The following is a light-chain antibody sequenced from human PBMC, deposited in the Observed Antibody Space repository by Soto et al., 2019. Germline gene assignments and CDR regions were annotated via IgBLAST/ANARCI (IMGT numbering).Light chain of an antibody. CDR2: WAS. Sequence: DIVMTQSPDSLAVSLGERATINCKSSQSVLYSSNNKNYLAWYQQRPGQPPKLLIYWASTRESGVPDRFSGSGSGTDLTLTITSLQAEDVAVYYCRQYESTPPTFGQGTKLEIK. V-gene: IGKV4-1*01. CDR1: QSVLYSSNNKNY. CDR3: RQYESTPPT. J-gene: IGKJ2*01.